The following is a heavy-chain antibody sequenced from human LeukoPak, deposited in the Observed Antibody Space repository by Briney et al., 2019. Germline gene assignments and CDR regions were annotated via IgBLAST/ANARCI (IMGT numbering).Heavy chain of an antibody. V-gene: IGHV3-23*01. CDR1: GFTFSSYA. CDR2: ISGSGGST. J-gene: IGHJ4*02. CDR3: AREMRITIFGVVRIPDGGDY. Sequence: GGSLRLSCAASGFTFSSYAMSWVRQAPGKGLEWVSAISGSGGSTYYADSVKGRFTISRDNSKNTLFLQMNSLRAEDTAVYYCAREMRITIFGVVRIPDGGDYWGQGTLVTVSS. D-gene: IGHD3-3*01.